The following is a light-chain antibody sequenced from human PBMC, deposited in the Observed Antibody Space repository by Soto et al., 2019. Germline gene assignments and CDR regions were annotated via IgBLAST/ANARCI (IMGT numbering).Light chain of an antibody. CDR1: QSIGTS. CDR2: DGL. V-gene: IGKV3-11*01. Sequence: EIVLTQSPATLSLSPGERATLSCRASQSIGTSLDWYQQKPGQVPRLLSFDGLDRATGMPARFSGSGSGTDVTLVISNLEPDDFAVYYCQQRRQWPLTFGGWTKGEIK. CDR3: QQRRQWPLT. J-gene: IGKJ4*02.